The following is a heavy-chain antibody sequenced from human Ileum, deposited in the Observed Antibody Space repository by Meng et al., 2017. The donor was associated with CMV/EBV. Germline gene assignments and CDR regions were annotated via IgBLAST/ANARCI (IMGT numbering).Heavy chain of an antibody. CDR2: INANSGAT. V-gene: IGHV1-2*02. J-gene: IGHJ4*02. CDR3: ARDGVSSVTDLDY. D-gene: IGHD6-19*01. Sequence: CKASGFTFTDYYLYWVRPAPGQGLEYMGWINANSGATGCAQKFQGRVSMTRDTSISTIYMELGGLRPDDTAVYYCARDGVSSVTDLDYWGQGTLVTVSS. CDR1: GFTFTDYY.